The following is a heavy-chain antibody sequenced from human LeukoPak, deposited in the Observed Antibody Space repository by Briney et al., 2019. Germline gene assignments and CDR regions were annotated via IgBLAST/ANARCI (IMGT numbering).Heavy chain of an antibody. Sequence: GGSLRLSCAASGFTFGTHSMNWVRQAPGKGLEWVSYISSSSTTIYYADSVKGRFTISRDNAKNSLYRQMNSLRAEDTAVYYCVLGRYYDSSGQTSAYWGQGTLVTVSS. J-gene: IGHJ4*02. D-gene: IGHD3-22*01. CDR2: ISSSSTTI. CDR3: VLGRYYDSSGQTSAY. V-gene: IGHV3-48*01. CDR1: GFTFGTHS.